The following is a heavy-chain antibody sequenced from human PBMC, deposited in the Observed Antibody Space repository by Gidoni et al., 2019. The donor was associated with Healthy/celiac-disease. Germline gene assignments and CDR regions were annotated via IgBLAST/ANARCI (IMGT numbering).Heavy chain of an antibody. J-gene: IGHJ4*02. D-gene: IGHD3-22*01. Sequence: ELQLLDLGGRWVQSGGSLSLFCAAAGFPFRRYGMSWLRQAPGKGLEWVSAIKASGGSTYCADSVKGRFTISRDNSKNTLYLQMNRLRAEETDVYYCAKDLEYYYDSSGNNGWGQGTLVTVSS. CDR1: GFPFRRYG. V-gene: IGHV3-23*01. CDR2: IKASGGST. CDR3: AKDLEYYYDSSGNNG.